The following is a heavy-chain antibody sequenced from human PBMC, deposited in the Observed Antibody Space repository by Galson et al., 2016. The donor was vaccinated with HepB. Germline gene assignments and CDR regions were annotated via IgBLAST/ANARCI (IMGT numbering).Heavy chain of an antibody. CDR3: AGADYGGCLAY. CDR1: GGSISSGGFY. CDR2: IYYSGST. D-gene: IGHD4-23*01. Sequence: TLSLTCTVSGGSISSGGFYWTWIRQPPGKGLEWIGYIYYSGSTSYNPSLKSRLAISVDRSKNQFSLMLSSVTAADTAVYYCAGADYGGCLAYWGQGSLVTVSS. V-gene: IGHV4-30-4*08. J-gene: IGHJ4*02.